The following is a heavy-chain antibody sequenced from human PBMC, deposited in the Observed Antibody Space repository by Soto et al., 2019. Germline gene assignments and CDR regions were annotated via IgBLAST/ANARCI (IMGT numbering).Heavy chain of an antibody. D-gene: IGHD1-1*01. CDR3: ARQEGTTPYYYGMDV. CDR2: IYPGDSDT. CDR1: GYSFTSYW. J-gene: IGHJ6*02. Sequence: GESLKISCKGSGYSFTSYWIGWVRQMPGKGLEWMGIIYPGDSDTRYSPSFQGQVTISADKSISTAYLQWSSLKASDTDMYYCARQEGTTPYYYGMDVWGQGTTGTV. V-gene: IGHV5-51*01.